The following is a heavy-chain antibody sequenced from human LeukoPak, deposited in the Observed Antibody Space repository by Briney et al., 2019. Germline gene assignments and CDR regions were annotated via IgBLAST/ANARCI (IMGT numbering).Heavy chain of an antibody. CDR3: ARDGGSTSPDWFDP. V-gene: IGHV3-53*01. CDR1: GFTVSSNY. J-gene: IGHJ5*02. Sequence: GGSLRPSCAASGFTVSSNYMSWVRQAPGKGLEWVSVIYSGDITYYADSVKGRFTISRDNSKNTLYLQMNSLRAEDTAVYYCARDGGSTSPDWFDPWGQGTLVTVSS. D-gene: IGHD2-2*01. CDR2: IYSGDIT.